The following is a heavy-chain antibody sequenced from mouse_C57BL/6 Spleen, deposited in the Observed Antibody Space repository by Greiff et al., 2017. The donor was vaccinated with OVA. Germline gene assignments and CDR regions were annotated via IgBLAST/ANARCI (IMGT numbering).Heavy chain of an antibody. Sequence: QVQLQQPGAELVRPGSSVKLSCKASGYTFTSYWMHWVKQRPGQGLEWIGNINPSNGGTNYNEKFKSKATLTVDKSSSTAYMQLSSLTSEDSAVYYCARRGVLLRGGFDYWGQGTTLTVSS. CDR1: GYTFTSYW. D-gene: IGHD1-1*01. J-gene: IGHJ2*01. V-gene: IGHV1-53*01. CDR2: INPSNGGT. CDR3: ARRGVLLRGGFDY.